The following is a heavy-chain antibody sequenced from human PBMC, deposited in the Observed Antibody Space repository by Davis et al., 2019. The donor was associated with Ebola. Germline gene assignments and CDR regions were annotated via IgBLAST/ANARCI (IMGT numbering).Heavy chain of an antibody. J-gene: IGHJ4*02. CDR2: AYYNGNT. Sequence: SETLSLTCSVSGGSISITNHYWGWIRQTPGKGLEWIGVAYYNGNTFYNPSLRSRVTISVDMSKNHFSLNLTSVTAAETAVYYCARWRKRKTGIPGFDYWGQGTLLTVSS. V-gene: IGHV4-39*02. CDR3: ARWRKRKTGIPGFDY. CDR1: GGSISITNHY. D-gene: IGHD3-10*01.